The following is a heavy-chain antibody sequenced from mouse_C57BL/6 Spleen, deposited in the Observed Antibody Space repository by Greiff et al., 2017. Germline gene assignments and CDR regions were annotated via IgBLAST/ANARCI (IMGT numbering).Heavy chain of an antibody. Sequence: VKLQQSGAELVKPGASVKISCKASGYAFSSYWMNWVKQRPGKVLEWIGQIYPGDGDTNYNGKFKGKATLTADKSSSTAYMQLSSLTSEDSAVYFCANSNYRGDFDYWGQGTTLTVSS. CDR2: IYPGDGDT. J-gene: IGHJ2*01. CDR3: ANSNYRGDFDY. V-gene: IGHV1-80*01. CDR1: GYAFSSYW. D-gene: IGHD2-5*01.